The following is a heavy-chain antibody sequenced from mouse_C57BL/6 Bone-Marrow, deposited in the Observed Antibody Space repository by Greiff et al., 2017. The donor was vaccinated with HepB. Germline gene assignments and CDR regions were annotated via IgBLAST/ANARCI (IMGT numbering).Heavy chain of an antibody. CDR2: IDPSDSYT. J-gene: IGHJ4*01. CDR3: ARGRDYYYGSSYDYAMDY. V-gene: IGHV1-59*01. D-gene: IGHD1-1*01. Sequence: QVQLQQPGAELVRPGTSVKLSCKASGYTFTSYWMHWVKQRPGQGLEWIGVIDPSDSYTNYNQKFKGKATLTVDTSSSTAYMQLSSLTSEDSAVYYCARGRDYYYGSSYDYAMDYWGQGTSVTVSS. CDR1: GYTFTSYW.